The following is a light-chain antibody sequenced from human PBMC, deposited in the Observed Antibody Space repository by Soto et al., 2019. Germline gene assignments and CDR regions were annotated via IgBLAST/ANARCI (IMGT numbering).Light chain of an antibody. V-gene: IGKV3-20*01. Sequence: VMTQSPATLSVSPWERVTLPCRASQSVGGSLAWYQQKPGQAPRLLIYGASNRATGIPDRFSGSGSGTDFTLTISRLEPEDFAVYYCQQYGSSGTFGQGTKVDIK. CDR2: GAS. CDR1: QSVGGS. CDR3: QQYGSSGT. J-gene: IGKJ1*01.